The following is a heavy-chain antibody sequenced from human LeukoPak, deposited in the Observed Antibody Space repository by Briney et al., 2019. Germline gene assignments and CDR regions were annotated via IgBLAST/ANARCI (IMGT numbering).Heavy chain of an antibody. V-gene: IGHV3-74*01. CDR3: AKDLALIGYAFDI. J-gene: IGHJ3*02. CDR1: GFTFSSYW. CDR2: INGDGSTT. D-gene: IGHD3-16*01. Sequence: GGSLRLSCAASGFTFSSYWMHWVRQAPGKGLVWVSRINGDGSTTTYADSVKGRFTISRDNSKNTLYLQMNSLRAEDTAVYYCAKDLALIGYAFDIWGQGTMVTVSS.